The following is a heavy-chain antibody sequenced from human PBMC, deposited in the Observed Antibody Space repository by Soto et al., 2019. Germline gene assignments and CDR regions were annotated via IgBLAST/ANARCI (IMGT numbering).Heavy chain of an antibody. D-gene: IGHD6-13*01. CDR2: ISSRSSYI. J-gene: IGHJ6*02. V-gene: IGHV3-21*01. CDR3: ARDRAASGNVFHYYGMDV. Sequence: EVHLVESGGGLVKPGGSLRLSCAASEFTFETYGMNWVRQAPGKGLEWVSSISSRSSYIYYADSVKGRFTISRDNAENSLYLEMNSLRAEDTAVYYCARDRAASGNVFHYYGMDVWGQGTTVTVSS. CDR1: EFTFETYG.